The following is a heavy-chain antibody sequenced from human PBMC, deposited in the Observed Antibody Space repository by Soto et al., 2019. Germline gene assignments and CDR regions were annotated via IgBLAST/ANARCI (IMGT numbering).Heavy chain of an antibody. J-gene: IGHJ4*01. CDR2: IYWDDDD. V-gene: IGHV2-5*02. Sequence: QITLKESGPTLVKPTQTLTMTSSVSGFSVSNTGVGVGWIRQPPGKALEWVALIYWDDDDRYSPSLRNRLTITKNTSKNLVVLTMTNMDPMDTATYYCARQQSRVRYFDYWGQGILVTVSS. CDR3: ARQQSRVRYFDY. CDR1: GFSVSNTGVG.